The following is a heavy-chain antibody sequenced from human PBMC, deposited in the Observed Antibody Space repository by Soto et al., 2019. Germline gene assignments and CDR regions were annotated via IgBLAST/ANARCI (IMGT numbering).Heavy chain of an antibody. D-gene: IGHD6-13*01. CDR1: GFSFSNYA. V-gene: IGHV3-23*01. CDR2: ISGSGSSI. Sequence: GGSLRLSCAASGFSFSNYAMTWVRQAPGKGLEWVSGISGSGSSIYYADSVKGRFTISRDNSKNTLYLQMNSLRAEDTAVYYCAKGGDSSSWKNWFDPWGQGTLVTVSS. J-gene: IGHJ5*02. CDR3: AKGGDSSSWKNWFDP.